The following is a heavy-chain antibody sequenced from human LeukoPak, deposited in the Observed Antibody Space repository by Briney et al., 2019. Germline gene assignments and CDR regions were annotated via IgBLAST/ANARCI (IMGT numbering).Heavy chain of an antibody. V-gene: IGHV3-7*03. CDR1: GFTLSSHW. CDR2: IKQDGSAR. CDR3: ARDLAGGYNWNDIPAFDI. D-gene: IGHD1-1*01. J-gene: IGHJ3*02. Sequence: GGSLRLSCAASGFTLSSHWMGWVRQAPGKGREWVANIKQDGSARSCVDSVKGRFNISRDNAKNSLYLQTNSLKAEDAAVYYCARDLAGGYNWNDIPAFDIWGQGTMVTVSS.